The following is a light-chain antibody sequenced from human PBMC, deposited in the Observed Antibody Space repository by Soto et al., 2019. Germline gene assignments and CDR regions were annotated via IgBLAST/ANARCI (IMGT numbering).Light chain of an antibody. V-gene: IGKV1-39*01. CDR2: AAS. CDR1: QSIANY. Sequence: IQMTQSPSSLSASVGDRVTITCRASQSIANYLNWYQQKPGKAPKLLIYAASTLESGVPSRFSGSGSGTDFTLTISSLQPEEFATYYCQQSYNNPKTFGQGTKVDIK. CDR3: QQSYNNPKT. J-gene: IGKJ1*01.